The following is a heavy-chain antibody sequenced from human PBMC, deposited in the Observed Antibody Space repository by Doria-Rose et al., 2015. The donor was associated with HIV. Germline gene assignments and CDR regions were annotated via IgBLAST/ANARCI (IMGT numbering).Heavy chain of an antibody. CDR2: INHSGST. CDR3: ARSFTMVQGVTNWFDP. J-gene: IGHJ5*02. V-gene: IGHV4-34*01. CDR1: GGSFSNYY. Sequence: QVQLQESGAGLLKPSETLSLNCAVYGGSFSNYYWTWIRQPPGEGLEWIGEINHSGSTNYNPSLKSRVTISVDTSKNQFSLKLSSVTAADMAVYYCARSFTMVQGVTNWFDPWGQGTLVTVSS. D-gene: IGHD3-10*01.